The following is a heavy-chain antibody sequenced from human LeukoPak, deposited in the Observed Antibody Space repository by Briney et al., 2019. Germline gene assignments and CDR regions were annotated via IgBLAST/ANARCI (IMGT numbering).Heavy chain of an antibody. Sequence: SETLSLTCTVSGGSISGYYWSWIRQPPGKGLEWIGYIHYSGSTNYNPSLKSRVTISEDTSKNQFSLKMTSVSAVDTAVYYCAREGSSSGYYYYFMDVWGKGTTVTVSS. V-gene: IGHV4-59*01. CDR3: AREGSSSGYYYYFMDV. CDR2: IHYSGST. J-gene: IGHJ6*03. CDR1: GGSISGYY. D-gene: IGHD6-6*01.